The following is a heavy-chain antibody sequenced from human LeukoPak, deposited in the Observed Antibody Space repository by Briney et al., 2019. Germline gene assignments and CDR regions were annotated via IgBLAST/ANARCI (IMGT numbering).Heavy chain of an antibody. Sequence: GGSLRLSCAASGFTFDDYAMHWVRQAPGKGLEWVSGISWNSGSIGYADSVKGRFTISRDNAKNSLYLQMNSLRAEDTALYYCAKYISERYNWNAFFIWGQRTMVTVSS. J-gene: IGHJ3*02. CDR3: AKYISERYNWNAFFI. V-gene: IGHV3-9*01. D-gene: IGHD1-20*01. CDR2: ISWNSGSI. CDR1: GFTFDDYA.